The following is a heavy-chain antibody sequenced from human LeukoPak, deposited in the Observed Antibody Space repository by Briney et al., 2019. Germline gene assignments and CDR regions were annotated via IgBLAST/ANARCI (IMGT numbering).Heavy chain of an antibody. D-gene: IGHD5-12*01. J-gene: IGHJ6*03. CDR3: ARTTEGYAGGPGYSYYYYMDV. CDR1: VGSISSYY. Sequence: ETSQTLSLTCTVSVGSISSYYWSWIRQPPGKGLEWIGYIHYSGSTHYNPSLKSRVTISVDTSKNQVSLKLRSVTAADTAVYYCARTTEGYAGGPGYSYYYYMDVWGKGTTVTIS. V-gene: IGHV4-59*01. CDR2: IHYSGST.